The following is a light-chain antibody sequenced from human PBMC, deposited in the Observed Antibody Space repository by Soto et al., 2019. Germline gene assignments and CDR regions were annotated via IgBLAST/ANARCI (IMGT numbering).Light chain of an antibody. CDR3: QSYATGLSVLYV. J-gene: IGLJ1*01. V-gene: IGLV1-40*01. CDR2: GNN. Sequence: QSVLTQPPSVSGAPGQRVTISCTGSSSNIGAGYDVHWYQQLPGTAPKLLIYGNNNRPPGVPDRFSGSKSGTSASLAVTGLQAEDEADYYCQSYATGLSVLYVFGTGTKVTVL. CDR1: SSNIGAGYD.